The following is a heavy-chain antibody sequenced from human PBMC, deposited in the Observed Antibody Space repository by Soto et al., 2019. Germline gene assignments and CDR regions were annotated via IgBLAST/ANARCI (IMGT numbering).Heavy chain of an antibody. J-gene: IGHJ4*02. CDR1: GSTFSSYE. CDR2: ISSSGSTI. CDR3: AREPTTIFGVVISGYYFDY. V-gene: IGHV3-48*03. D-gene: IGHD3-3*01. Sequence: PGGSLRLSCAASGSTFSSYEMNWVRQAPGKGLEWVSYISSSGSTIYYADSVKGRFTMSRDNAKNSLYLQMNSLRAGDTAVYYCAREPTTIFGVVISGYYFDYWGQGTLVTVSS.